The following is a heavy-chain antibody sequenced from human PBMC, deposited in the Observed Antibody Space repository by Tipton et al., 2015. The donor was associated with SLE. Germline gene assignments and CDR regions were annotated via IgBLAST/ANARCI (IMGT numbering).Heavy chain of an antibody. Sequence: LRLSCAVYGGSFSGYYWSWIRQPPGKGLEWIGEVNDSGSTIYNPSLQSRVTISADTSKSQVSLRLTSVTAADTSVYYCARGVMWTGLGGSWGQGTLVTVSS. J-gene: IGHJ5*02. CDR3: ARGVMWTGLGGS. CDR2: VNDSGST. D-gene: IGHD2/OR15-2a*01. CDR1: GGSFSGYY. V-gene: IGHV4-34*01.